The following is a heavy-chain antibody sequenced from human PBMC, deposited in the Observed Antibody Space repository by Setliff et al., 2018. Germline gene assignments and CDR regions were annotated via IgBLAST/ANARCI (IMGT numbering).Heavy chain of an antibody. CDR1: GFSLSTSGMC. V-gene: IGHV2-70*17. Sequence: ASGPTLVNPTQTLTLTCTFSGFSLSTSGMCVSWIRQPPGKALEWLARIDWGDDKFYSTSLKTRLTISKDTSKNQVVLTMTNMDPVDTATYYCARYHYGSGSYYFTNWGRGTLVTVSS. CDR3: ARYHYGSGSYYFTN. CDR2: IDWGDDK. D-gene: IGHD3-10*01. J-gene: IGHJ4*02.